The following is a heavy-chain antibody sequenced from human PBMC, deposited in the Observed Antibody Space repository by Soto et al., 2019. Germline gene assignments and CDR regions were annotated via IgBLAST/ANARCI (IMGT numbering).Heavy chain of an antibody. V-gene: IGHV2-5*02. Sequence: QITLKESGPTLVKPTQTLTLTCTFSGFSLSTSGVGVGWIRQPPGKALEWLALIYWDDDKRYSPSLRSRLTINKDTAKYQVVLTITNIGPVDTATYYCIQSRCGGDCLQSYASHSYYGMDVWGQGTTVTVSS. D-gene: IGHD2-21*02. CDR3: IQSRCGGDCLQSYASHSYYGMDV. J-gene: IGHJ6*02. CDR2: IYWDDDK. CDR1: GFSLSTSGVG.